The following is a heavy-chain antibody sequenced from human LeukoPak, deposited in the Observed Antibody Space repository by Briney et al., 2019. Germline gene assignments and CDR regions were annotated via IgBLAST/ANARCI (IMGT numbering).Heavy chain of an antibody. CDR2: INRDGSTT. J-gene: IGHJ4*02. Sequence: GGSLRLSCAAAGFTFSNYWVGWVRHARGKGMVWVSRINRDGSTTKYADSVKGRFTVSRDNAKNTLNLQMNSLRAEDTAVYYCARDKKSGESSEIDYWGQGTLVTVSS. D-gene: IGHD3-10*01. CDR3: ARDKKSGESSEIDY. V-gene: IGHV3-74*03. CDR1: GFTFSNYW.